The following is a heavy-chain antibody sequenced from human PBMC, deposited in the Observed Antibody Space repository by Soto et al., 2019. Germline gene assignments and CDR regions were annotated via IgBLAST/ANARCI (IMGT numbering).Heavy chain of an antibody. Sequence: SVKVSCKASGGTFSSYAISWVRQAPGQGLEWMGGIIPIFGTANYAQKFQGRVTITADESTSTAYMELSRLRSDDTAVYYCARDVVGSDYFDSWGQGTLVTVSS. V-gene: IGHV1-69*13. J-gene: IGHJ4*02. CDR1: GGTFSSYA. D-gene: IGHD1-26*01. CDR2: IIPIFGTA. CDR3: ARDVVGSDYFDS.